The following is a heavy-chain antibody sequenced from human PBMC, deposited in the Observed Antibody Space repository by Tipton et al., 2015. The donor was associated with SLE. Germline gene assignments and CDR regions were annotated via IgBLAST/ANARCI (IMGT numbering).Heavy chain of an antibody. D-gene: IGHD1-7*01. CDR2: VSNTGGT. V-gene: IGHV4-4*08. J-gene: IGHJ4*02. Sequence: TLSLTCSVSGHSVTIYSWGWIRQTPLKGLGWIVYVSNTGGTNYNPSLKSRVTMSLDTSKSHFSLKLTTVTAADTALYYCASQNWNYFYWGQGTLVPVSS. CDR1: GHSVTIYS. CDR3: ASQNWNYFY.